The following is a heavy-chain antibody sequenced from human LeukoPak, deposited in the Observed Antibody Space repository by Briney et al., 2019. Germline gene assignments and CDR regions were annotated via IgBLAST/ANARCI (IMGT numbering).Heavy chain of an antibody. V-gene: IGHV4-59*11. CDR1: GGSISSHY. Sequence: SETLSLTCTVSGGSISSHYWSRIRQPPGKGLEWIGYIYYSGSTNYNPSLKSRVTISVDTSKNQFSLKLSSVTAADTAVYYCASHRGSYRGSFDYWGQGTLVTVSS. CDR2: IYYSGST. CDR3: ASHRGSYRGSFDY. D-gene: IGHD1-26*01. J-gene: IGHJ4*02.